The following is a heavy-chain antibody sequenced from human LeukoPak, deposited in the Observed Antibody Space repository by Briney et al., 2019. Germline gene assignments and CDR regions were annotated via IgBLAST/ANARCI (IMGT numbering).Heavy chain of an antibody. CDR1: GFTFSSYS. V-gene: IGHV3-48*01. CDR3: ARGKLVVPAAMRDY. D-gene: IGHD2-2*01. J-gene: IGHJ4*02. Sequence: GRSLRLSCAASGFTFSSYSMNWVRQAPGKGLEWVSYISSSSTIYYADSVKGRFTISRDNAKNSLYLQMSSLRAEDTAVYYCARGKLVVPAAMRDYWGQGTLVTVSS. CDR2: ISSSSTI.